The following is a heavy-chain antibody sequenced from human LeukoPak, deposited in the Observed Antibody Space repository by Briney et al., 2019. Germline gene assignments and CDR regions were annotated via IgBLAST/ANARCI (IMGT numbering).Heavy chain of an antibody. V-gene: IGHV4-61*01. D-gene: IGHD4-11*01. CDR2: IYYSGST. CDR3: ARYSNYGDYYYYYMDV. J-gene: IGHJ6*03. Sequence: SQTLSLTCTVSGGSISSGSYYWSWIRQPPGKGLEWIGYIYYSGSTNYNPSLKSRVTISVDTSKNQFSLKLSSVTAADTAVYYCARYSNYGDYYYYYMDVWGKGTTVTVSS. CDR1: GGSISSGSYY.